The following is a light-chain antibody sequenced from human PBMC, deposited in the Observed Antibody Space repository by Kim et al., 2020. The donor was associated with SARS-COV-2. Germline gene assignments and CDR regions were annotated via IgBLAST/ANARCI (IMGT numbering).Light chain of an antibody. V-gene: IGKV1-5*03. CDR1: QSFNDW. J-gene: IGKJ1*01. Sequence: DIQMTQFPSTLSGSVGDRVTITCRASQSFNDWLAWYQQKPGKARNLLIYKASNLKSGVSSRFSGSGSGTEFTLTISSLQPDDAATYYCQQYSHYSRTFGQGTKVDIK. CDR3: QQYSHYSRT. CDR2: KAS.